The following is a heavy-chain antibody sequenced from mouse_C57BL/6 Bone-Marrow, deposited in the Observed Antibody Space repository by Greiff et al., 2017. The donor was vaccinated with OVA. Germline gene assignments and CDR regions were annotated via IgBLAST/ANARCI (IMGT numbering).Heavy chain of an antibody. Sequence: EVKLMESGGGLVQPGGSMKLSCVASGFTFSNYWMNWVRQSPEKGLEWVAQIRLKSDNYATHYAESVKGRFTISRDDSKSSVYLQMNNLRAEDTGIYYCTAYGSGAYWGQGTLVTVSA. D-gene: IGHD1-1*01. J-gene: IGHJ3*01. CDR1: GFTFSNYW. CDR2: IRLKSDNYAT. CDR3: TAYGSGAY. V-gene: IGHV6-3*01.